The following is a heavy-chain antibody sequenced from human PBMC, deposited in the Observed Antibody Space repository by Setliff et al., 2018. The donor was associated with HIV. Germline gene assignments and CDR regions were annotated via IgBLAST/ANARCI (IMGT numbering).Heavy chain of an antibody. D-gene: IGHD4-17*01. CDR3: ARERDDSGDYLSLFVH. V-gene: IGHV4-61*02. CDR1: GGSISFGCYY. Sequence: SETLSLTCTVSGGSISFGCYYWSWIRQPAGKGLAWIGRMHTSGSTSYSPSLKSRVTISIDTSKNQFSLELTSLIAADTAVYYCARERDDSGDYLSLFVHWGQGALVTVSS. CDR2: MHTSGST. J-gene: IGHJ4*02.